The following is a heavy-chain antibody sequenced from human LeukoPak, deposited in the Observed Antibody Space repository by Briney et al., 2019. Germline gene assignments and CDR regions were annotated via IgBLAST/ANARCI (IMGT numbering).Heavy chain of an antibody. CDR3: TRDGSRYCSSTSSYIYNYYYMDV. D-gene: IGHD2-2*01. CDR2: ISSSSSTI. CDR1: GFTFSSYS. J-gene: IGHJ6*03. V-gene: IGHV3-48*01. Sequence: PGGSLRLSCAASGFTFSSYSMNWVRQAPGKGLEWVSYISSSSSTIYYADSVKGRFTISRDNAKNSLYLQMNSLRAEDPAVYHCTRDGSRYCSSTSSYIYNYYYMDVWSRGFTVTVSS.